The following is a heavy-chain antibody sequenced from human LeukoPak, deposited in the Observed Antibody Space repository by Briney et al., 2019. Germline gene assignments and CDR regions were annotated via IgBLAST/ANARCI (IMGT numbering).Heavy chain of an antibody. D-gene: IGHD2-2*01. J-gene: IGHJ4*02. CDR1: GFTFSDYY. CDR2: ISSSGSTI. Sequence: GGSLRLSCAASGFTFSDYYMSWIRQAPGKGLEWVSYISSSGSTIYYADSVKGRFTISRDNAKNSLYLQMNSLRAEDTAVYYCARDATCSSTSCYAPSGSFDYWGQGTLVTVS. V-gene: IGHV3-11*01. CDR3: ARDATCSSTSCYAPSGSFDY.